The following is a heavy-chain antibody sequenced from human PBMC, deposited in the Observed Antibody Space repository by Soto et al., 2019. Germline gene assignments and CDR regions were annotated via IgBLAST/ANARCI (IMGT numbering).Heavy chain of an antibody. J-gene: IGHJ6*02. Sequence: EVQLLESGGGLVQPGRSLKLSCAASGFTFSSYAMSWVRQAPGKGLEWVSVISGSGGYTYYADSVKGRFTTSRDNSKNTVYLQMNSLRAEDTAVYYCAKCRSNYNNYYGREVWGQGTTVTVSS. CDR1: GFTFSSYA. CDR3: AKCRSNYNNYYGREV. CDR2: ISGSGGYT. V-gene: IGHV3-23*01.